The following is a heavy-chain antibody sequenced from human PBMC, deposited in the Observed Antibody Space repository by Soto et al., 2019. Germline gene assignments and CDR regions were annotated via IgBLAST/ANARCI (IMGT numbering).Heavy chain of an antibody. CDR2: IYSGGST. J-gene: IGHJ4*02. D-gene: IGHD2-21*02. Sequence: PGGSLRLSCAASGFTVSSNYMSWVRQAPGKGLEWVSVIYSGGSTYYADSVKGRFTISRDNSKNTLYLQMNSLRAEDTAVYYCARQPYCGGDCYYYFDYWGQGALVTIS. CDR3: ARQPYCGGDCYYYFDY. V-gene: IGHV3-53*01. CDR1: GFTVSSNY.